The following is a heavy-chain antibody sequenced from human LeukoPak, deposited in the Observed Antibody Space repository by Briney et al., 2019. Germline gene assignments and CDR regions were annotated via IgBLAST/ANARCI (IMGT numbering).Heavy chain of an antibody. CDR3: AKGLWDYYGSGIMYYTMDV. Sequence: GGSLRLSCAASGFTFSSYWMYWVRQGPGKGPVWVSHINNDGTTTTYADAVKGRFTISRDNSKNTLYLQVNSLRAEDTAVYYCAKGLWDYYGSGIMYYTMDVWGQGTTVTVSS. CDR1: GFTFSSYW. D-gene: IGHD3-10*01. J-gene: IGHJ6*02. V-gene: IGHV3-74*01. CDR2: INNDGTTT.